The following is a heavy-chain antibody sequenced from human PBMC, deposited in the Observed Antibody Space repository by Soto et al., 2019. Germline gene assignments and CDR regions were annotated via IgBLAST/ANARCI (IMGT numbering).Heavy chain of an antibody. CDR3: ARDNSYDEYYFDY. CDR1: GFTFSSYS. V-gene: IGHV3-21*01. CDR2: ISSSSSYI. J-gene: IGHJ4*02. Sequence: PGGSLRLSCAASGFTFSSYSMNWVRQAPGKGLEWVSSISSSSSYIYYADSVKGRFTISRDNAKNSLYLQMNSLRAEDTAVYYCARDNSYDEYYFDYWGQGTLVTVSS. D-gene: IGHD5-12*01.